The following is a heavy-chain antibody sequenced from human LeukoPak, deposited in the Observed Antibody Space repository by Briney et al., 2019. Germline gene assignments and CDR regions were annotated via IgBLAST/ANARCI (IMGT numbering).Heavy chain of an antibody. CDR1: GFTFSSYW. CDR3: ARGSGSYAMDV. CDR2: IKQDGSEK. V-gene: IGHV3-7*03. J-gene: IGHJ6*02. Sequence: GGSLRLSCAASGFTFSSYWMTWVRQAPGKGLEWVANIKQDGSEKDYVDSVRGRFTISRDNAKNSLYLQMNSLRAEDTAIYYCARGSGSYAMDVWGQGTTVTVSS. D-gene: IGHD1-26*01.